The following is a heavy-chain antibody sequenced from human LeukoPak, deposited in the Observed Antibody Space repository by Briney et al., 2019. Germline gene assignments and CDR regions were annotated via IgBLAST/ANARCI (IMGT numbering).Heavy chain of an antibody. D-gene: IGHD4-17*01. J-gene: IGHJ2*01. CDR2: INHSGST. Sequence: PSETLSLTCAVYGGSFSAYYWSWIRQPPGKGLEWIGEINHSGSTNYNPSLKSRVTISLDTSKNQFSLKLTSVTAEDTAVYYCAXXXALXYGXYXYFDLWXRGTLVTVSS. CDR3: AXXXALXYGXYXYFDL. V-gene: IGHV4-34*01. CDR1: GGSFSAYY.